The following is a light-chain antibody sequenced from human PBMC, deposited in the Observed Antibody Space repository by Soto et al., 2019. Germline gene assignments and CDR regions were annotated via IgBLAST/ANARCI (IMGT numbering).Light chain of an antibody. CDR2: SAS. CDR1: QGIRDD. CDR3: LHDDEFPIT. J-gene: IGKJ3*01. Sequence: AIQMTQSPSSLSASVGDRVTITCRASQGIRDDLAWYQQKPGKAPKLLIYSASSVPSGVPARFSGSGSGTVFILIISSLQAESVANYFCLHDDEFPITFGPGTRVDIK. V-gene: IGKV1-6*01.